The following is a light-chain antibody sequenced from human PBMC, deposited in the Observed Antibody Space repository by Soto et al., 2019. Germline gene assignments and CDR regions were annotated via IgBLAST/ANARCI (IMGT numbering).Light chain of an antibody. Sequence: DIQMTQSPSTLSASVGDRVTITCRAYQGIDRWLAWYKQKPRKAPKVLIYAASSLRSWVPSRFSGSGSETDFALPISSLQPEDLATYYCKQSKSFPRTFGGGTKVDIK. CDR2: AAS. V-gene: IGKV1-12*01. CDR3: KQSKSFPRT. J-gene: IGKJ4*01. CDR1: QGIDRW.